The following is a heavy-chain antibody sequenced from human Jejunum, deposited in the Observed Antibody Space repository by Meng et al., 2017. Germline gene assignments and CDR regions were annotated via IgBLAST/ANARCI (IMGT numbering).Heavy chain of an antibody. Sequence: GPGVGDPWGAWSLPCAFSVGHSSERNWWSWVRQPPGKGLEWIGEIYHSGSTNYNPSLKSRVTMSLDKSKNQFFLDLTSVTAADTAVYYCARDLLGPAIAASGYFDPWGQGTLVTVSS. CDR1: VGHSSERNW. CDR2: IYHSGST. J-gene: IGHJ5*02. CDR3: ARDLLGPAIAASGYFDP. D-gene: IGHD5-12*01. V-gene: IGHV4-4*02.